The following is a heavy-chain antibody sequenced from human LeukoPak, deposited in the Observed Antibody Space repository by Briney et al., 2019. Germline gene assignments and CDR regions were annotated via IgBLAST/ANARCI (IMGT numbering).Heavy chain of an antibody. CDR3: ARQGPTLYYDILTGYYHIGALDY. V-gene: IGHV4-34*01. CDR1: GGSFSGYY. Sequence: PSETLSLTCAVYGGSFSGYYWSWIRQPPGKELEWIGAINHSGSTNYNPSLKSRVTISVDTSKNQFSLKLSSVTAADTAVYYCARQGPTLYYDILTGYYHIGALDYWGQGTLVTVSS. J-gene: IGHJ4*02. CDR2: INHSGST. D-gene: IGHD3-9*01.